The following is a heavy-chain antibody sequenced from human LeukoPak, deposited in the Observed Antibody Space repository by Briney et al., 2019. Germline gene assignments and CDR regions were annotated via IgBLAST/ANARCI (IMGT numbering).Heavy chain of an antibody. CDR1: GGTFSSYA. V-gene: IGHV1-69*05. J-gene: IGHJ2*01. CDR3: ARSRTVLTGHRENWYFDL. Sequence: SVKVSCKASGGTFSSYAISWVPQAPGQGLEWMGRIIPIFGTANYAQKFQGRVTITTDESTSTAYMELCSLRSEHTAVYSCARSRTVLTGHRENWYFDLWGRGTLVTVSS. D-gene: IGHD3-9*01. CDR2: IIPIFGTA.